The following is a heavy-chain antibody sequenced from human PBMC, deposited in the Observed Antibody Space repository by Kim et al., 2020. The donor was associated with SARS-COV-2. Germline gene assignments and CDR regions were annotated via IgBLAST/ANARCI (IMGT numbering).Heavy chain of an antibody. V-gene: IGHV4-39*07. Sequence: SETLSLTCTVSGGSISSSSYYWGWIRQPPGKRLEWIGSIYSSGNTFYNPSLKSRVTISVDSSKNQFSLKLSSVTAADTAVYYCARGPDIAGVASDYWGQG. CDR2: IYSSGNT. J-gene: IGHJ4*02. CDR3: ARGPDIAGVASDY. CDR1: GGSISSSSYY. D-gene: IGHD3-3*01.